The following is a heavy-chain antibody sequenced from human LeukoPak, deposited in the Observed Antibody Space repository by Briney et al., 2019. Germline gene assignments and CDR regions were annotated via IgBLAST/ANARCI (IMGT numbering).Heavy chain of an antibody. V-gene: IGHV3-30*04. CDR1: GFTLSSYA. CDR2: ISYDGSNK. D-gene: IGHD3-10*01. J-gene: IGHJ5*02. Sequence: GGSLRLSCAASGFTLSSYAMHWVRQAPGKGLEWVAVISYDGSNKYYADSVKGRFTISRDNSKNTLYLQMDSLTPEGTAIYYCTKDLIRDLWFGESWGQGTLVTVSS. CDR3: TKDLIRDLWFGES.